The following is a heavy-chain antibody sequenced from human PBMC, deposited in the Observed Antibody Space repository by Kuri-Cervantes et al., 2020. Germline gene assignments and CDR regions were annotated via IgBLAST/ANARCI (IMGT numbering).Heavy chain of an antibody. V-gene: IGHV1-46*03. CDR3: TRDSERPDDYGDLWDY. CDR1: GYTFTSYY. Sequence: ASVKVSCKASGYTFTSYYMHWVRQAPGQGLEWMGIINPSGGSTSYAQKFQGRVTMTRDTSTSTVYMELSSLRSEDTAVYYCTRDSERPDDYGDLWDYWGQGTLVTVSS. CDR2: INPSGGST. J-gene: IGHJ4*02. D-gene: IGHD4-17*01.